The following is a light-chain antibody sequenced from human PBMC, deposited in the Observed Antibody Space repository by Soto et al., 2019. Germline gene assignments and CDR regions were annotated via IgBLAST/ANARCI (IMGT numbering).Light chain of an antibody. CDR1: SSDVGTYDY. CDR3: YSYTTSSTHYV. CDR2: GVS. Sequence: QSALTQPASVSGSPGQSITISCTGTSSDVGTYDYVSWYQQRPGKAPKLMVYGVSYRPSGVSYRFSASKAGNTASLTISGLQAEDEADYYCYSYTTSSTHYVFGTGTKVTV. V-gene: IGLV2-14*01. J-gene: IGLJ1*01.